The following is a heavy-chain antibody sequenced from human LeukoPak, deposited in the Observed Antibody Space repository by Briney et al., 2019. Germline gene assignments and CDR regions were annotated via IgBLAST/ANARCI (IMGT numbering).Heavy chain of an antibody. CDR1: GFTFSSYA. CDR2: ISYDGSNK. Sequence: PGGSLRLSCAASGFTFSSYAMHWVRQAPGKGLEWVAVISYDGSNKYYADSVKGRFTISRDNSENTLYLQMNSLRAEDTAVYYCAREPPGYRGQGTLVTVSS. V-gene: IGHV3-30-3*01. CDR3: AREPPGY. J-gene: IGHJ4*02.